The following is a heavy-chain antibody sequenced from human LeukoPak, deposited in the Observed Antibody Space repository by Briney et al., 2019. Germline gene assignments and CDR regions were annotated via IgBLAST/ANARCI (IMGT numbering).Heavy chain of an antibody. CDR2: IYHSGST. Sequence: SETLSLTCTVSGGSISSGGYYWSWIRQPPGKGLEWIGYIYHSGSTYYNPSLKSRVTISVDRSKNQFSLKLSSVTAADTAVYYCARASLAYCGGDCYYYWYFDLWGRGTLVTVSS. CDR3: ARASLAYCGGDCYYYWYFDL. J-gene: IGHJ2*01. V-gene: IGHV4-30-2*01. D-gene: IGHD2-21*02. CDR1: GGSISSGGYY.